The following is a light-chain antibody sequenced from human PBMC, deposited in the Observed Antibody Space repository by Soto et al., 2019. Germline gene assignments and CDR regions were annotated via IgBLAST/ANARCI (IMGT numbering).Light chain of an antibody. Sequence: QSVLTQPASVSGSPGQSITISCSGTSSDIGSYDHVAWYQQFPVKSPKLIIYAVSDRPSGVSDRFSGSKSGISASLTISGLQTEDEADYYCTSYTDRQSYLFGTGTKVTVL. V-gene: IGLV2-14*03. CDR3: TSYTDRQSYL. J-gene: IGLJ1*01. CDR2: AVS. CDR1: SSDIGSYDH.